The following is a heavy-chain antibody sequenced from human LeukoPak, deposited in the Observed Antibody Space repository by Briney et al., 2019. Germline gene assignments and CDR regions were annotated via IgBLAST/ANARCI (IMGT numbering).Heavy chain of an antibody. CDR3: ARAPPQYYYDSSGYYLDY. D-gene: IGHD3-22*01. Sequence: PGGSLRLSCAASGFTFSSYAMHWVRQAPGKGLEWVAVISYDGSNKYYADSVKGRFTISRDNSKNTLYLQMNSLRAEDTAVYYCARAPPQYYYDSSGYYLDYWGQGTLVTVSS. V-gene: IGHV3-30*04. J-gene: IGHJ4*02. CDR1: GFTFSSYA. CDR2: ISYDGSNK.